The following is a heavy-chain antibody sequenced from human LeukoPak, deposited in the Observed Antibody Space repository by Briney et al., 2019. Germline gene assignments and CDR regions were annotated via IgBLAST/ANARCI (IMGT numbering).Heavy chain of an antibody. J-gene: IGHJ4*02. CDR1: GFSISNYA. CDR3: AKTLPSSWYSFDY. Sequence: RGSLRLSCAASGFSISNYAMSWVRQAPGKELEWVSSISGSVGSTYYADSVKGRFTISRDNSKNTLYLQMNSLRAEDTAVYYCAKTLPSSWYSFDYWGQGTLVTVSS. CDR2: ISGSVGST. D-gene: IGHD6-13*01. V-gene: IGHV3-23*01.